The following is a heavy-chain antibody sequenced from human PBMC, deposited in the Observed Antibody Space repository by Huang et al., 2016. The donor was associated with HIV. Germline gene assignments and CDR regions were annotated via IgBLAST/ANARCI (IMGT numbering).Heavy chain of an antibody. V-gene: IGHV4-39*01. J-gene: IGHJ4*02. CDR1: GSSISSSYY. Sequence: QLQLQASGPGLVKPSETLSRTCTVPGSSISSSYYWGWLRQPPGKGLEWIGNIYYRGHISYNPYLKSRVTISVDTSKNQISLKVDSVTAADTAVYYCARPLTGTTALGYWGQGTLVTVSS. D-gene: IGHD1-20*01. CDR3: ARPLTGTTALGY. CDR2: IYYRGHI.